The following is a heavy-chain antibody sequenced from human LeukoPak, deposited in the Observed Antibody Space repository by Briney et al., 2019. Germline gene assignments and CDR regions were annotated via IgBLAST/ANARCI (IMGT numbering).Heavy chain of an antibody. CDR3: TRHLIGSTPFDY. V-gene: IGHV3-73*01. CDR1: GFTFSDSA. Sequence: GGSLKLSCAASGFTFSDSAFHWVRQASGKGLEWVGRIRSKPNSYATAYTASVKGRFTISRDDSKNMAYLQMNSLNTEDTAMYYCTRHLIGSTPFDYWGQETLVSVSS. CDR2: IRSKPNSYAT. J-gene: IGHJ4*02. D-gene: IGHD2-15*01.